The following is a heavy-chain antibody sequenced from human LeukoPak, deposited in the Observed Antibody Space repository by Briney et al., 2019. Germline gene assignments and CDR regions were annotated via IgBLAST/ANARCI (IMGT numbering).Heavy chain of an antibody. CDR3: ARTFYDISLAFDI. V-gene: IGHV1-2*06. Sequence: GASVKVSCKASGYTFTGYYMHWVRQAPGQGLEWMGRINPNSGGANYAQKFQGRVTMTRDTSISTAYMELSRLRSDDTAVYYCARTFYDISLAFDIWGQGTMVTVSS. CDR1: GYTFTGYY. J-gene: IGHJ3*02. CDR2: INPNSGGA. D-gene: IGHD3-22*01.